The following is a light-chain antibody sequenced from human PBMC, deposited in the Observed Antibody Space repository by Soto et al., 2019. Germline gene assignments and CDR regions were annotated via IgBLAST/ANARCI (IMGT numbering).Light chain of an antibody. Sequence: DIQMTQSPSTLSAAVGDRVTITCRASQSVNKWLAWFQQKPGKVPKLLIFDASTLQTGVPSRFGGGGSGTDFTLTISRLEPEDYAVYYCQQYGHSLWTFGQGTKVDIK. CDR1: QSVNKW. CDR2: DAS. CDR3: QQYGHSLWT. J-gene: IGKJ1*01. V-gene: IGKV1-5*01.